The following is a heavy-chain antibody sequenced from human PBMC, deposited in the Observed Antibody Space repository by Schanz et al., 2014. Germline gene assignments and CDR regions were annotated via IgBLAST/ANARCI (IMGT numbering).Heavy chain of an antibody. CDR3: ARSTSMYFLQ. Sequence: QVQLVESGGGVVQPGGSLRLSCAASGFTFSSYGMHWVRQAPGKGLEWVALIRYDGTNLYYTDSVKGRFSISRDNAKNTLYLQMNSLRAEDTAVYYCARSTSMYFLQWGQGTLVTVSS. D-gene: IGHD2-2*01. CDR2: IRYDGTNL. CDR1: GFTFSSYG. V-gene: IGHV3-30*02. J-gene: IGHJ1*01.